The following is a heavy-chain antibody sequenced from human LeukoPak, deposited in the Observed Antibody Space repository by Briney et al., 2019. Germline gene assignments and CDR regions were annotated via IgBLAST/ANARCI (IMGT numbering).Heavy chain of an antibody. CDR2: TWYDETDK. J-gene: IGHJ4*02. V-gene: IGHV3-33*08. D-gene: IGHD6-13*01. CDR3: ARGWIAAAALTFDY. CDR1: GFTFSNYA. Sequence: GGSLRLSCAASGFTFSNYAMYGVRQAPGKGLEWVAMTWYDETDKDYADSVKGRFSISRDNSKNTLYLQMNSLRAEDTAVYYCARGWIAAAALTFDYWGQGALVTVSA.